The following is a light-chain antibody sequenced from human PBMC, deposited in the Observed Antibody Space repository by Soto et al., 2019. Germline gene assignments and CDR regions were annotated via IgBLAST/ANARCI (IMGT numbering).Light chain of an antibody. CDR1: QSISSW. CDR2: DAS. CDR3: QQYNSYSPYT. V-gene: IGKV1-5*01. Sequence: DIQMTQSPSTRSASVGDRVTITCRASQSISSWLAWYQQKPGKAPKLLIYDASSLESGVPSRFSGSGSGTEFTLPISSLQPDDFATYYCQQYNSYSPYTFGQGTKLEIK. J-gene: IGKJ2*01.